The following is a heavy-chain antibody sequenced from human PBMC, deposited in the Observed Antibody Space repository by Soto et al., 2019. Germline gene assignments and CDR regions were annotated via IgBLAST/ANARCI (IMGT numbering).Heavy chain of an antibody. Sequence: ASVKVSSKASGYTFTSYAMHWVRQAPGQRPERMGWINAGNGNTKYSQKFQGRVTITRDTPASPAYMQLSSLRSEDTAVYYCASDRQQHHWLDRWGQESLGTVCS. CDR1: GYTFTSYA. D-gene: IGHD6-13*01. J-gene: IGHJ5*02. CDR3: ASDRQQHHWLDR. CDR2: INAGNGNT. V-gene: IGHV1-3*01.